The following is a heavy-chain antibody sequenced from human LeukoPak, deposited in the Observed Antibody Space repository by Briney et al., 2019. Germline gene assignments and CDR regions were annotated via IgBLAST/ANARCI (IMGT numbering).Heavy chain of an antibody. D-gene: IGHD3-22*01. V-gene: IGHV3-23*01. CDR2: ISGSGGST. CDR1: GFTFSSYA. Sequence: PGGSLRLSCAASGFTFSSYAMSWVRQAPGKGLEWVSAISGSGGSTYYADSVKGRFTISRDNSKNTLYLQMNSLRAEDTAVYYCASDHYYDRYFDYWGQGTLVTVSS. J-gene: IGHJ4*02. CDR3: ASDHYYDRYFDY.